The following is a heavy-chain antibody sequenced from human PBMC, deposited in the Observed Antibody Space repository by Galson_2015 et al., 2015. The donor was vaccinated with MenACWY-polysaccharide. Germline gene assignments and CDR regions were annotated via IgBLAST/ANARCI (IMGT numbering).Heavy chain of an antibody. CDR1: GDSVSSNSAT. CDR2: TYYRSKWYN. Sequence: CAISGDSVSSNSATWNWIRQSPSRGLERLGRTYYRSKWYNDYAVSVKGRMTINPDTSKNQFFLQLNPVTPEDTAVYYCARENYYFDYWGQGTLVTVSS. V-gene: IGHV6-1*01. CDR3: ARENYYFDY. D-gene: IGHD1-7*01. J-gene: IGHJ4*02.